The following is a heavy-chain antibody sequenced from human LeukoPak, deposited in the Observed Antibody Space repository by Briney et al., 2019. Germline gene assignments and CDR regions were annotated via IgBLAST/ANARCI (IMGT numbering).Heavy chain of an antibody. J-gene: IGHJ6*03. V-gene: IGHV4-59*01. Sequence: SETLSLTCTVSGGSISSYYWSWIRQPPGKGLEWIGYIYYSGSTNYNPSLMSRVTISVDTSKNQFSLKLSSVTAADTAVYYCARGALFGYYYYYMDVWGKGTTVTVSS. CDR2: IYYSGST. CDR1: GGSISSYY. CDR3: ARGALFGYYYYYMDV. D-gene: IGHD3-3*01.